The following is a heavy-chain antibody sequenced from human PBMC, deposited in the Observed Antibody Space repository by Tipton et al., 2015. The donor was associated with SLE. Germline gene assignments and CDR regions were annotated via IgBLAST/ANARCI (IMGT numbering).Heavy chain of an antibody. CDR3: ARPGEAYSWDAFDI. D-gene: IGHD2-21*01. J-gene: IGHJ3*02. CDR1: GGSLSGYY. CDR2: SHQSGST. Sequence: TLSLTCAVSGGSLSGYYWSWIRQPPGKGPEWIGESHQSGSTNYHPSFKSRVTISVDTSKNQFSLRLSSVTAADTAVYYCARPGEAYSWDAFDIWGQGTMVTVSS. V-gene: IGHV4-34*01.